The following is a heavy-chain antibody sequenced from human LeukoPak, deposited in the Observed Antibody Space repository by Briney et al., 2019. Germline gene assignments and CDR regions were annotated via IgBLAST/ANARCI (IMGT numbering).Heavy chain of an antibody. V-gene: IGHV3-30-3*01. J-gene: IGHJ4*02. CDR3: ASQPADDYYDSSGPLDY. CDR2: ISYDGSNK. Sequence: PGRSLRLSCAASGFTFSSYAMHWVRQAPGKGLEWVAVISYDGSNKYYADSVKGRFTISRDNSKNTLYLQMNSLRAEDTAVYYCASQPADDYYDSSGPLDYWGQGTLVTVSS. CDR1: GFTFSSYA. D-gene: IGHD3-22*01.